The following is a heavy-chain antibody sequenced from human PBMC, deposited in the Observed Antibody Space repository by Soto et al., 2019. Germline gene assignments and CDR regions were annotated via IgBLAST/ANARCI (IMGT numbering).Heavy chain of an antibody. J-gene: IGHJ4*02. CDR2: ISYDGSNK. V-gene: IGHV3-30-3*01. D-gene: IGHD4-17*01. CDR3: ARAPYGDYGGDY. CDR1: GSTFSSYA. Sequence: GGSLRLSCAASGSTFSSYAMHWVRQAPGKGLEWVAVISYDGSNKYYADSVKGRFTISRDNSKNTLYLQMNSLRAEDTAVYYCARAPYGDYGGDYWGQGTLVTVSS.